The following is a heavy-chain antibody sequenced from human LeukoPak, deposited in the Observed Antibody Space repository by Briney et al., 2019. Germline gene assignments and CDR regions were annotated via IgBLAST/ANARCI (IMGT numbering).Heavy chain of an antibody. Sequence: PSETLSLTCTVSGGSISSYYWSWIRQPPGKGLEWIGYIYYSGSTNYNPSLKSRVTISVDTSKNQFSPKLSSVTAADTAVYYCAREKGSSSTPNGIDYWGQGTLVTVSS. CDR1: GGSISSYY. V-gene: IGHV4-59*01. D-gene: IGHD6-6*01. CDR2: IYYSGST. J-gene: IGHJ4*02. CDR3: AREKGSSSTPNGIDY.